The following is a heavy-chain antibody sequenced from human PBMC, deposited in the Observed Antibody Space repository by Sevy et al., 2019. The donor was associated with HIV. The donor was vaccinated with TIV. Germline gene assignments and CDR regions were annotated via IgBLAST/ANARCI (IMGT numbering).Heavy chain of an antibody. CDR2: ISSGSSTI. Sequence: GGSLRLSCAASGFTFSSYSMNWVRQARGKGLERVSYISSGSSTIYYADSVKGRFTISRDNAKNLLYLQMNSLRAEDTAVYYCARGSDGYSYGLLDYRGQGTLVTVSS. D-gene: IGHD5-18*01. CDR3: ARGSDGYSYGLLDY. V-gene: IGHV3-48*01. J-gene: IGHJ4*02. CDR1: GFTFSSYS.